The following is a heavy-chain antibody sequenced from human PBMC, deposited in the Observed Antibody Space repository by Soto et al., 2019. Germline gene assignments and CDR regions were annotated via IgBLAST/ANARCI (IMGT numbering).Heavy chain of an antibody. CDR2: IYWDADR. CDR1: GSSVSTSGVG. CDR3: ARLRPIAVPGTADFDY. V-gene: IGHV2-5*02. Sequence: QITLKESGPTLVKPTQTLTLTCTLSGSSVSTSGVGVGWIRQPPGKALEWLELIYWDADRRYSPSLKCRPTITKDTSRNQVVLTMTNMDPVDTATYYCARLRPIAVPGTADFDYWGQGTLVTVSS. D-gene: IGHD6-19*01. J-gene: IGHJ4*02.